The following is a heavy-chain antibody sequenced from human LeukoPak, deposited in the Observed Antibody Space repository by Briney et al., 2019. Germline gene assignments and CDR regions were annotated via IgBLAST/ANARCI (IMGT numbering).Heavy chain of an antibody. V-gene: IGHV1-69*05. CDR1: GGTFSSYA. Sequence: SVKVSCEASGGTFSSYAISWVRQAPGQGLEWMGGIIPIFGTANYAQKFQGRVTITTDESTSTAYMELSSLRSEDTAVYYCARRRRRSSSEDYWGQGTLVTVSS. CDR3: ARRRRRSSSEDY. J-gene: IGHJ4*02. CDR2: IIPIFGTA. D-gene: IGHD6-6*01.